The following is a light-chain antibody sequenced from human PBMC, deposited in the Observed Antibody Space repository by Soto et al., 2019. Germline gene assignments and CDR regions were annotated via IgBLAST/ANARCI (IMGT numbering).Light chain of an antibody. CDR2: DAS. CDR1: QSISTW. J-gene: IGKJ2*01. CDR3: QQYDSYCT. V-gene: IGKV1-5*01. Sequence: DIQMTQSPSTLSASVGDRVTITCRASQSISTWLAWYQQKPWKTPKLLIYDASSLESGVPSRFSGSGSGTEFTLTITSLQPDDFATYYCQQYDSYCTFGQGTKLEIK.